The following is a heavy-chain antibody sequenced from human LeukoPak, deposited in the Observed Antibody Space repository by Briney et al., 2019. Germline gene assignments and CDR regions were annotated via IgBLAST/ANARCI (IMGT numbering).Heavy chain of an antibody. CDR1: GGSFSGYY. CDR2: INHSGST. CDR3: ARVLGGYGSGSYPHYYYYYMDV. D-gene: IGHD3-10*01. Sequence: PSETLSLTCAVYGGSFSGYYWSWIRQPPGKGLEWIGEINHSGSTNYNPSLKSRVTISVDTSKNQFSLKLSSVTAADTAVYYCARVLGGYGSGSYPHYYYYYMDVWGKGTTVTVSS. V-gene: IGHV4-34*01. J-gene: IGHJ6*03.